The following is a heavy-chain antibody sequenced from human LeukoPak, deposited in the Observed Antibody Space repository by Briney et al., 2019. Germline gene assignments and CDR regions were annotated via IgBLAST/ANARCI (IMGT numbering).Heavy chain of an antibody. J-gene: IGHJ4*02. CDR3: ARNLGYSTIDY. Sequence: SETLSLTCAVSGYSIISYYYCGWFRLPPGKGLEVVVIINHSGSTYYNLSLKSRVTISVDTSKNQFSLSVSSVTAEDTAVYYCARNLGYSTIDYWGQGLLVTVYS. D-gene: IGHD6-13*01. V-gene: IGHV4-38-2*01. CDR2: INHSGST. CDR1: GYSIISYYY.